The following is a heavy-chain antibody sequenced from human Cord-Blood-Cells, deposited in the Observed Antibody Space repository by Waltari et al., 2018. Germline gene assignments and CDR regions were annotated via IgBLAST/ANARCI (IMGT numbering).Heavy chain of an antibody. CDR3: AKDHYDFWSGYYVRGYYYYGMDV. D-gene: IGHD3-3*01. Sequence: QVQLVESGGGVVQPGRSLRLSCAASGFTFSSYGMPWVRQAPGKGLEWGAVISYDGSNKYYADSVKGRFTISRDNSKNTLYLQMNSLRAEDTAVYYCAKDHYDFWSGYYVRGYYYYGMDVWGQGTTVTISS. CDR1: GFTFSSYG. J-gene: IGHJ6*02. V-gene: IGHV3-30*18. CDR2: ISYDGSNK.